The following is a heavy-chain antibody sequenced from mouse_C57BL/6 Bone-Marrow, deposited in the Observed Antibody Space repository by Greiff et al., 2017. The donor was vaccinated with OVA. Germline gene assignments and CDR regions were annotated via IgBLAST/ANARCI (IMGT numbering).Heavy chain of an antibody. CDR2: IYPGDGDT. CDR1: GYAFRSYW. J-gene: IGHJ4*01. Sequence: QIQLQQSGAELVKPGASVKISCKASGYAFRSYWMNWVKQRPGKGLEWIGQIYPGDGDTNYNGKFKGKATLTADKSSSTAYMQLSSLTSEDSAVYFCATYYSNYAMDYWGQGTSVTVSS. D-gene: IGHD2-5*01. CDR3: ATYYSNYAMDY. V-gene: IGHV1-80*01.